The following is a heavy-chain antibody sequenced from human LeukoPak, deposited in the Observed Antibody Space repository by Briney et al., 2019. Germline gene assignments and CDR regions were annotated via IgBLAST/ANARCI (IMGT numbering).Heavy chain of an antibody. CDR3: AKVGYSGLQGDY. D-gene: IGHD5-12*01. Sequence: GGSLRLSCAASGFTFSSYGMSWVRQAPGKGLEWVSAISGSGGSTYYADSVKGRFTISRDNSKNTLYLQMNSLRAEDTAVYYCAKVGYSGLQGDYWGQGTLVIVSS. J-gene: IGHJ4*02. V-gene: IGHV3-23*01. CDR1: GFTFSSYG. CDR2: ISGSGGST.